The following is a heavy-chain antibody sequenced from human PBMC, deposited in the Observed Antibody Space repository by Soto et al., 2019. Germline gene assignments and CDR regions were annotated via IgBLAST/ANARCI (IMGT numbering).Heavy chain of an antibody. CDR3: TRPADSSGYLSAFDI. CDR2: ISSSSSYI. D-gene: IGHD3-22*01. V-gene: IGHV3-21*01. CDR1: GFTFSSYS. J-gene: IGHJ3*02. Sequence: GGSLRLSCAASGFTFSSYSMNWVRQAPGKGLEWVSSISSSSSYIYYADSVKGRFTISRDNAKNSLYLQMNSLRAEDTAVYYCTRPADSSGYLSAFDIWGQGTMVTVSS.